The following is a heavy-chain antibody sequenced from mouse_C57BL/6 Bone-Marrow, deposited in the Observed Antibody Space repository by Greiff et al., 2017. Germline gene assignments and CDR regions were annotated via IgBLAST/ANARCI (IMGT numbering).Heavy chain of an antibody. Sequence: EVQLQQSGAELVRPGASVKLSCTASGFNIKDAYMHWVKQRPVQGLEWIGLIDPENGGTEYASKFQGKATLTADTSSNTAYLQLSSLTSEDSAVXVCTWISSVVATGAYWGQGTLVTVSA. CDR3: TWISSVVATGAY. J-gene: IGHJ3*01. CDR1: GFNIKDAY. V-gene: IGHV14-4*01. CDR2: IDPENGGT. D-gene: IGHD1-1*02.